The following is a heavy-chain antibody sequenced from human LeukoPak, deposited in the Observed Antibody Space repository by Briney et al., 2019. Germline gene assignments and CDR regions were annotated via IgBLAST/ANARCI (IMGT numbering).Heavy chain of an antibody. Sequence: GASVKVSCKASGYTFTSYDINWVRQATGQGLEWMGWMNPNSGNTGYAQKFQGRVTMTRNTSISTAYVELSSLRSEDTAVYYCARWSSGWYYFDYWGQGTLVTVSS. CDR1: GYTFTSYD. D-gene: IGHD6-19*01. V-gene: IGHV1-8*01. CDR3: ARWSSGWYYFDY. J-gene: IGHJ4*02. CDR2: MNPNSGNT.